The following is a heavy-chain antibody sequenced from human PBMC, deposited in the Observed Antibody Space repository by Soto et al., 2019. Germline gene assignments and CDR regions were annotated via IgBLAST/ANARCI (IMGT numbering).Heavy chain of an antibody. D-gene: IGHD5-12*01. J-gene: IGHJ6*03. CDR2: IWYDGSNK. Sequence: GGSLRLSCAASGFTFSSYGMHWVRQAPGKGLEWVAVIWYDGSNKYYADSVKGRFTISRDNSKNTLYLQMNSLRAEDTAVYYCARVATITLGGDYYYYMDVWGKGTTVTVSS. CDR3: ARVATITLGGDYYYYMDV. V-gene: IGHV3-33*01. CDR1: GFTFSSYG.